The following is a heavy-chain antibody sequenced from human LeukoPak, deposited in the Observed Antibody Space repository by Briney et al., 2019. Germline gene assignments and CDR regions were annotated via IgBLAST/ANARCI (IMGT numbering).Heavy chain of an antibody. CDR2: ITGSGGST. J-gene: IGHJ4*02. Sequence: GGSLRLSCAASGFNFNNYAMTWVRQAPGKGLEWISAITGSGGSTFYSVKGRFTISRDNSKNTLYLQMNSLRAEDTAIYYCAKAGEYCPDGSRYSENYYFDYWGQGTLVTVSS. CDR1: GFNFNNYA. V-gene: IGHV3-23*01. CDR3: AKAGEYCPDGSRYSENYYFDY. D-gene: IGHD2-15*01.